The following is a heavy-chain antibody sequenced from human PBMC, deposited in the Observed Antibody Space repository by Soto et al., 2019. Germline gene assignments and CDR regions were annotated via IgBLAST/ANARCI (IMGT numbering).Heavy chain of an antibody. D-gene: IGHD3-10*01. CDR2: IYSRGNT. Sequence: QVQLQESGPGLVKPSQTLSLTCTVSSGSINSGLYCWTWIRQHPEKGLEWIGNIYSRGNTYYTPSHKRRVDIAVDTSKTEFSLRVSSVPAADTAVYYCARARSGSYFVLEYWGQGAQVTVS. CDR3: ARARSGSYFVLEY. J-gene: IGHJ4*02. CDR1: SGSINSGLYC. V-gene: IGHV4-31*03.